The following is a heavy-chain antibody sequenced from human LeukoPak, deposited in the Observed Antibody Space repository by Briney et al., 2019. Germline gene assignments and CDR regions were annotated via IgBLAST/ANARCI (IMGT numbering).Heavy chain of an antibody. V-gene: IGHV1-2*06. CDR2: IDPNTGGT. J-gene: IGHJ4*02. D-gene: IGHD1-26*01. Sequence: ASVNVSYKASGYTFTSYYMHWVRQAPGQGLEWMGRIDPNTGGTKSAKNFQGRVTMTRDTSISTAYMALSGLRSDDTAVYYCASLYDIVGTTVDYWGQGTLVTVSS. CDR3: ASLYDIVGTTVDY. CDR1: GYTFTSYY.